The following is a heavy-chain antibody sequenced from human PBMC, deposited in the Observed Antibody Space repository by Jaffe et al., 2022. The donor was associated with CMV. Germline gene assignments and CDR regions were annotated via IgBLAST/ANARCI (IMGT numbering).Heavy chain of an antibody. CDR3: ARIAAAEGNFDY. CDR1: GFSLSTSGMC. J-gene: IGHJ4*02. V-gene: IGHV2-70*15. Sequence: QVTLRESGPALVKPTQTLTLTCTFSGFSLSTSGMCVSWIRQPPGKALEWLARIDWDDDKYYSTSLKTRLTISKDTSKNQVVLTMTNMDPVDTATYYCARIAAAEGNFDYWGQGTLVTVSS. CDR2: IDWDDDK. D-gene: IGHD6-13*01.